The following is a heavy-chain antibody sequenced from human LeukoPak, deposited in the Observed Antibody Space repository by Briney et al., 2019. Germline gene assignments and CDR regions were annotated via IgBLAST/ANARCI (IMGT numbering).Heavy chain of an antibody. CDR3: ARDRAVDIAPTLDY. V-gene: IGHV3-7*01. J-gene: IGHJ4*02. Sequence: GGSLRLSCAASGFTFSSYWMSWVRQAPGKGLEWVANIKQDGSEKYYVDSVKGRFTISRDNAKNSLYLQMNSLRAEDTAVYYCARDRAVDIAPTLDYWGQGTLVTVSS. CDR2: IKQDGSEK. CDR1: GFTFSSYW. D-gene: IGHD5-12*01.